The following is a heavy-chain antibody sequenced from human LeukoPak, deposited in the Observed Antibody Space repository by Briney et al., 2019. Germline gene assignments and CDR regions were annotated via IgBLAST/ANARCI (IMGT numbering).Heavy chain of an antibody. CDR3: ARAGTMVRGVIFFDY. CDR2: ISAYNGNT. CDR1: GYTFTSYG. D-gene: IGHD3-10*01. V-gene: IGHV1-18*01. J-gene: IGHJ4*02. Sequence: ASVKVSCKASGYTFTSYGISWVRQAPGQGLEWMGWISAYNGNTNYAQKLQCRVTMTTDTSTSTAYMELRSLRSDDTAVYYCARAGTMVRGVIFFDYWGQGTLVTVSS.